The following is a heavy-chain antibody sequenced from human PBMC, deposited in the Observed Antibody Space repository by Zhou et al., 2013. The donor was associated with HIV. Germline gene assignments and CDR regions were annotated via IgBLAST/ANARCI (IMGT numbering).Heavy chain of an antibody. CDR1: GYTFTGYY. D-gene: IGHD2-15*01. J-gene: IGHJ3*02. V-gene: IGHV1-46*01. CDR2: INPSGGST. Sequence: QVQLVQSGSEVTKPGASVKVSCKASGYTFTGYYLHWVRQAPGQGLEWMGIINPSGGSTRYAQKFQGRVTMTRDTSTSTVYMELSSLRSEDTAVYYCARGLVVVVAYDAFDIWGQGTMVTVSS. CDR3: ARGLVVVVAYDAFDI.